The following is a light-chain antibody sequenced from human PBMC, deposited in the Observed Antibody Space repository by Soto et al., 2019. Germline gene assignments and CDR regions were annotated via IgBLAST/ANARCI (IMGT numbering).Light chain of an antibody. CDR1: QSVSSSY. J-gene: IGKJ1*01. CDR3: QQYGSSPTWT. CDR2: GAS. V-gene: IGKV3-20*01. Sequence: ENVLTQSPGTPSLSPGEKATLSCRASQSVSSSYLAWYQQKPGQAPRLLIYGASSRATGIPDRFSGSGSGTDFTLTISRLEPEDFAVYYCQQYGSSPTWTFGQGTKVDIK.